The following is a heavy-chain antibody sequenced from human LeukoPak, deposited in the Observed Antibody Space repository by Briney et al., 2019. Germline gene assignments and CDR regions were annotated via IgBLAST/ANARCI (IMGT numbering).Heavy chain of an antibody. CDR1: GFTFSTNW. V-gene: IGHV3-7*05. D-gene: IGHD3-10*01. CDR3: ARQNYGLFDY. Sequence: PGGSLRLSCAASGFTFSTNWMSWVRQAPGKGLEWDGKIKAEGSDKYYVDSVKGRFTISRDIAKNSLYLQIDNRRAEDTAVYYCARQNYGLFDYWGEGTLVTVSS. CDR2: IKAEGSDK. J-gene: IGHJ4*02.